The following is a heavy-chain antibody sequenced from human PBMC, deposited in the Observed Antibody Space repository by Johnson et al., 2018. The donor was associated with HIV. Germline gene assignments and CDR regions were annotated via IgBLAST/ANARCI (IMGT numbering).Heavy chain of an antibody. V-gene: IGHV3-20*04. Sequence: VQLVESGGGVVRPGGSLRLSCAASGFTFDDYGMSWVRQAPGKGLEWVAFLRYDGSNKYYADSVTGRFNISRDNAKNSLYLQMNSLRAEDTALYYCAREPMDCGGDCWGVFDLWGQGTMVTVSS. CDR2: LRYDGSNK. CDR3: AREPMDCGGDCWGVFDL. CDR1: GFTFDDYG. J-gene: IGHJ3*01. D-gene: IGHD2-21*02.